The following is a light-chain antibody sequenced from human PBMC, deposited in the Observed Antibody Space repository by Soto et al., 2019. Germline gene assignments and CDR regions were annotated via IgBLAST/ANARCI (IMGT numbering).Light chain of an antibody. CDR3: CSYAGTYPFVV. J-gene: IGLJ2*01. CDR2: DVT. V-gene: IGLV2-11*01. Sequence: QSVLTQPRSVSGSPGQSVTISCTGTSADVGGYDFVSWYQQLPGKAPKLMIYDVTKRPSGVPDRFSGSKSGNTASLTISGLQAEDEAAYYCCSYAGTYPFVVFGGGTQLTVL. CDR1: SADVGGYDF.